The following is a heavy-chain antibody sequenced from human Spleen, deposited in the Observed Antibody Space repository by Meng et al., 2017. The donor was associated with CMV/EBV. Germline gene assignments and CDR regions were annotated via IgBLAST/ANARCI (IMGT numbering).Heavy chain of an antibody. CDR3: ARAAYTSFFDL. V-gene: IGHV1-2*02. Sequence: CKASGHSFSGYYIHWLRQAPGQGPEWMGWISPNSGDTNYAQKFQGRVTMTRDTSTITVYMGLTRLTSDDTAVYYCARAAYTSFFDLWGQGTLVTVSS. CDR2: ISPNSGDT. D-gene: IGHD2-2*01. J-gene: IGHJ4*02. CDR1: GHSFSGYY.